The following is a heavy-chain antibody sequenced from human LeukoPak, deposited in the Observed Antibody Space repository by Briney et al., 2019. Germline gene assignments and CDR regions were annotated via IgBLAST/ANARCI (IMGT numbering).Heavy chain of an antibody. Sequence: SETLSLTCTASGGSISSYYWSWIRQPAGKGLEWIGRIYTSGSTNYNPSLKSRVTMSVDTSKNQFSLKLSSVTAADTAVYYCARIGILGSSSWYGLFYYWGQGTLVTVSS. J-gene: IGHJ4*02. CDR3: ARIGILGSSSWYGLFYY. V-gene: IGHV4-4*07. CDR1: GGSISSYY. D-gene: IGHD6-13*01. CDR2: IYTSGST.